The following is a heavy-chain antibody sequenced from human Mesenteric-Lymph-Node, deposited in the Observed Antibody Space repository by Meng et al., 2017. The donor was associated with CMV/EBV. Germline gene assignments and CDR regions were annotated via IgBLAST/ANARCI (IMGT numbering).Heavy chain of an antibody. CDR3: ARPLGRTYAFDI. D-gene: IGHD1-14*01. V-gene: IGHV1-46*01. J-gene: IGHJ3*02. Sequence: ASVKVSCKASGYTFTSYYMHWVRQAPGQGLEWMGIINPSGGSTSYAQKFQGRVTMTRDTSTSTVYMELSSLRSEDTSVYYCARPLGRTYAFDIWGQGTMVTVSS. CDR1: GYTFTSYY. CDR2: INPSGGST.